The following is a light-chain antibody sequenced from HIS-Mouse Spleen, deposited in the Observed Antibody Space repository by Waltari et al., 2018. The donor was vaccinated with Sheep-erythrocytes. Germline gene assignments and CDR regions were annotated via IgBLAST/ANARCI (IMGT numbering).Light chain of an antibody. CDR3: CSYAGSYTFVV. Sequence: QSALTQPRSVSGSPGQSVTISCTGTSSDVGGYNYASWYQPHPGKAPKLMSYDVSKRPSGVPDRFSGSKSGNTASLTISGLQAEDEADYYCCSYAGSYTFVVFGGGTKLTVL. V-gene: IGLV2-11*01. J-gene: IGLJ2*01. CDR1: SSDVGGYNY. CDR2: DVS.